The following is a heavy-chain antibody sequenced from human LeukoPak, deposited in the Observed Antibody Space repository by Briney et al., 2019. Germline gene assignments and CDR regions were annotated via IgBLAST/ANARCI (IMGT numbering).Heavy chain of an antibody. Sequence: SETLSLTCSVSGGSISSYYWSWIRQPAGKGLEWIGRIYTSGSTKYNPSLKSRVTMSVDTYKNEFSLTLNSVTAADTAVYYCASRWGGRDFFDYWGQGTLVTVSS. V-gene: IGHV4-4*07. CDR3: ASRWGGRDFFDY. J-gene: IGHJ4*02. CDR1: GGSISSYY. D-gene: IGHD3-16*01. CDR2: IYTSGST.